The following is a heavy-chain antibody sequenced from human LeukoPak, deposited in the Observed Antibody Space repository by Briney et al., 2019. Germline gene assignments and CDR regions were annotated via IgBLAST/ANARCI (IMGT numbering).Heavy chain of an antibody. Sequence: SETLSLTCTVSGGSITSDYYYWNWIRQPAGKGLEWIGRIYSDGNTNYNPSLKSRVTISADTSKNQFSLKLSSVTAADTAVYYCARLPNTAMVPGDYFDYWGQGTLVTVSS. J-gene: IGHJ4*02. CDR3: ARLPNTAMVPGDYFDY. V-gene: IGHV4-61*02. CDR2: IYSDGNT. D-gene: IGHD5-18*01. CDR1: GGSITSDYYY.